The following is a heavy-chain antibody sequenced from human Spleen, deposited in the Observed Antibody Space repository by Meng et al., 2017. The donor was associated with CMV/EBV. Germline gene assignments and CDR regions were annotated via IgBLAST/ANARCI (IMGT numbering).Heavy chain of an antibody. V-gene: IGHV4-59*01. CDR2: IYYTGST. J-gene: IGHJ4*02. CDR1: GGSISSYY. Sequence: SETLSLTCTVSGGSISSYYWSWIRQPPGEGLEWIGYIYYTGSTNYIPSLRSRVTMSVDTSKNHFSLKLTSVTAADRAVYFCARVGYCSGDSCSFRYFDFWGLGTLVTVSS. CDR3: ARVGYCSGDSCSFRYFDF. D-gene: IGHD2-15*01.